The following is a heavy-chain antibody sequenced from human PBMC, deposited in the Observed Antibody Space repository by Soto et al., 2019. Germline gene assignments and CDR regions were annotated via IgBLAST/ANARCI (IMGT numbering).Heavy chain of an antibody. J-gene: IGHJ4*02. CDR1: GFAFRSDN. CDR2: ISSGSSNI. CDR3: ASATVVAATFDF. D-gene: IGHD2-15*01. Sequence: EVQLGESGGGLVKPGGSLTLSCAASGFAFRSDNMNWVRQAPGKGLEWVASISSGSSNIYYADSVKGRFTISRDNAKNSLFLQMDSLRAEDSAVYYCASATVVAATFDFWGQGTLVTVSS. V-gene: IGHV3-21*01.